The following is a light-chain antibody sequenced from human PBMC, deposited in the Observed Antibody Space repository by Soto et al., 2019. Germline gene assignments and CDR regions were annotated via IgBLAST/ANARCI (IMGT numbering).Light chain of an antibody. Sequence: EIVLTQSPGTLSLSPGERATLSCRASQSVSSSYLAWYQQKPGQAPRLLIYGASSRATGIPDRFSGSGSGTDFLLTISRLEPEDFAEYYCRQYGSSQWTFGQGTKVDIK. CDR3: RQYGSSQWT. V-gene: IGKV3-20*01. J-gene: IGKJ1*01. CDR2: GAS. CDR1: QSVSSSY.